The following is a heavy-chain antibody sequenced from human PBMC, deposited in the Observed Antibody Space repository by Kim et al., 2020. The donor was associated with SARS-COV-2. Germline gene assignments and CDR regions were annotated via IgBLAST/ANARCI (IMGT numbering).Heavy chain of an antibody. Sequence: ASVKVSCKASGYTFTSYGISWVRQAPGQGLEWMGWISAYNGNTNYAQKLQGRVTMTTDTSTSTAYMELRSLRSDDTAVYYCARQVGGDDSYSWEYYYSMEVWGQGTTVTVSS. D-gene: IGHD2-21*02. J-gene: IGHJ6*02. CDR2: ISAYNGNT. CDR1: GYTFTSYG. CDR3: ARQVGGDDSYSWEYYYSMEV. V-gene: IGHV1-18*04.